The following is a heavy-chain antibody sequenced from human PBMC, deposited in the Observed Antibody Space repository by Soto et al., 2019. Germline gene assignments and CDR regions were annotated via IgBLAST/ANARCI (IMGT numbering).Heavy chain of an antibody. CDR1: GFTFSSYS. D-gene: IGHD3-10*01. J-gene: IGHJ4*02. V-gene: IGHV3-48*01. CDR2: ISSSSSTI. CDR3: ARDHVTMDY. Sequence: GGSLRLSCAASGFTFSSYSMNWVRQAPGKGLEWVSYISSSSSTIYYADSVKGRFTISRDNAKNSLYLQMNSLRAEGTAVYYCARDHVTMDYWGQGTLVTSPQ.